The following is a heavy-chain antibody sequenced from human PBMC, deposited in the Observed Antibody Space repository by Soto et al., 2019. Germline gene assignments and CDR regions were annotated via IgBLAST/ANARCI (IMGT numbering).Heavy chain of an antibody. D-gene: IGHD3-3*01. Sequence: GASVKVSCKASGYTFTSYGISWVRQAPGQGLEWIGWISAYNGNTNYAQKLQGRVTMTTDTSTSTAYMELRSLRSDDTAVYYCARGFHNYDFWSGFHPVAYYMDVWGKGTTVTVSS. V-gene: IGHV1-18*01. CDR2: ISAYNGNT. J-gene: IGHJ6*03. CDR3: ARGFHNYDFWSGFHPVAYYMDV. CDR1: GYTFTSYG.